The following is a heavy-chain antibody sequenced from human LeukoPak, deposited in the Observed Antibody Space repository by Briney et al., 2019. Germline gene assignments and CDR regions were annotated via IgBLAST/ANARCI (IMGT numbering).Heavy chain of an antibody. CDR2: ISTSGSNK. Sequence: GGSLRLSCAASGLTFSSYEMNWVRQAPGKGLEWVSYISTSGSNKYYADSVKGRFTISRDNAKNSLYLQMNSLRAEDTAVYHCARGGWYVGFDFWGQGTLVTVSS. D-gene: IGHD6-19*01. CDR1: GLTFSSYE. J-gene: IGHJ4*02. CDR3: ARGGWYVGFDF. V-gene: IGHV3-48*03.